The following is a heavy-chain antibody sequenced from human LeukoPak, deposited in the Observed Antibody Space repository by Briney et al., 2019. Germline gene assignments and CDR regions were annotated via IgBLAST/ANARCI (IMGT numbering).Heavy chain of an antibody. J-gene: IGHJ4*02. D-gene: IGHD1-26*01. Sequence: GGSLRLSCAASGFTFSSYAMSWVRQAPGKGLEWVSGISGGGVSTYYADSVKGRFTISRDNSKNTLYLQMNSLRAEDTAVYYCATLVGARDYWGQGILVTVSS. CDR3: ATLVGARDY. CDR1: GFTFSSYA. CDR2: ISGGGVST. V-gene: IGHV3-23*01.